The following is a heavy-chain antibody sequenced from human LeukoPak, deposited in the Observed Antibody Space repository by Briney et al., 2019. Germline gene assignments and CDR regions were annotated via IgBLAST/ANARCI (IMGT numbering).Heavy chain of an antibody. V-gene: IGHV3-23*01. CDR2: ISGSGGST. CDR1: GFTFSSYA. D-gene: IGHD3-3*01. Sequence: GGSLRLSCAASGFTFSSYAMHWVRQAPGKGLEWVSAISGSGGSTYYADSVKGRFTISRDNSKNTLYLQVNSLRAEDTAVYYCAKGWGIPIFGVVTNWGQGTLVTVSS. CDR3: AKGWGIPIFGVVTN. J-gene: IGHJ4*02.